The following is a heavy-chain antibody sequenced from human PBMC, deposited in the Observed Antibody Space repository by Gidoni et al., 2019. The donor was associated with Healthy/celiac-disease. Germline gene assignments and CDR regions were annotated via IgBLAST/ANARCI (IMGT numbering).Heavy chain of an antibody. CDR2: INHSGST. Sequence: QVQLQQWGAGLLKPSETLSLTCAVYGGSFSCYYWSWIRQPPGKGLEWSGEINHSGSTNYNPSLKSRVTISVDTSKNQFSLKLSSVTAADTAVYYCARGDIVPKRWGQGTLVTVSS. D-gene: IGHD2-8*01. J-gene: IGHJ4*02. V-gene: IGHV4-34*01. CDR3: ARGDIVPKR. CDR1: GGSFSCYY.